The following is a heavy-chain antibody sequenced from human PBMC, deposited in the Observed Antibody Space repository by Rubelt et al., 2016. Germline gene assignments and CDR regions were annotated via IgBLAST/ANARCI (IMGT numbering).Heavy chain of an antibody. CDR2: IRYDGSNK. J-gene: IGHJ3*02. D-gene: IGHD3-16*02. V-gene: IGHV3-30*02. CDR1: GFTFSSYG. Sequence: QVQLVESGGGVVQPGGSLRLSCAASGFTFSSYGMHWVRQAPGKGLEWVAFIRYDGSNKYYADSVKGRFTISKDNSKNTLYLQMNSLRSEDTAVYYCAKQEALPNAFDIWGQGTMVTVSS. CDR3: AKQEALPNAFDI.